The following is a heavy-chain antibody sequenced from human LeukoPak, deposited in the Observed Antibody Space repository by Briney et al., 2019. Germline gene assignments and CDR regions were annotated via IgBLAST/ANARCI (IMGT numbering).Heavy chain of an antibody. Sequence: SQSLSLACTVPGGSISSGRYGSGRLREPAGSGLEWFGRVYISRSTNYKRSPKSRVSISVDTYKHQFSLKLSSVTDTDMSVYYCARESITIFGLFDYWGQGTLVTVSS. J-gene: IGHJ4*02. D-gene: IGHD3-3*01. V-gene: IGHV4-61*02. CDR1: GGSISSGRYG. CDR3: ARESITIFGLFDY. CDR2: VYISRST.